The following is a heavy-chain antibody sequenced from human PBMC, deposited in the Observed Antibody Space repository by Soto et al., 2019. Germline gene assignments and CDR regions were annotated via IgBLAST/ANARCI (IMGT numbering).Heavy chain of an antibody. CDR2: INHSGST. J-gene: IGHJ6*02. CDR1: GGSFSGYY. D-gene: IGHD2-8*01. Sequence: SETLSLTCAVYGGSFSGYYWSWIRQPPGKGLEWIGEINHSGSTNYNPSLKSRVTISVDTSKNQFSPKLSSVTAADTAVYYCARVKGYCTNGVCYHYYYYGMDVWGQGTTVTVSS. V-gene: IGHV4-34*01. CDR3: ARVKGYCTNGVCYHYYYYGMDV.